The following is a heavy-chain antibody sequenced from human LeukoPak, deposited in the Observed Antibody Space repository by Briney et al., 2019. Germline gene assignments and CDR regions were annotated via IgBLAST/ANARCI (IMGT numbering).Heavy chain of an antibody. CDR2: ISSSGSTI. V-gene: IGHV3-48*03. CDR1: GFTFSSYE. J-gene: IGHJ4*02. Sequence: GGSLRLSCAASGFTFSSYEMNWVRQAPGKGLEWVSYISSSGSTIYYADSVKGRFTISRDNSMDTLYLQMNSLRAEDTALYYCAKNTYASGSYGAFDYWGQGTLVTVSS. D-gene: IGHD3-10*01. CDR3: AKNTYASGSYGAFDY.